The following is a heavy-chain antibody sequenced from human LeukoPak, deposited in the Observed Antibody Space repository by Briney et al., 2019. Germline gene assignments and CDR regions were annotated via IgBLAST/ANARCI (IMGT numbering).Heavy chain of an antibody. Sequence: SETLSLTCTVSGGSISSSSYYWGWIRQPPGKGLEWIGSIYYGGSTYYNPSLKGRVTISVDTSKNQFSLKLSSVTAADTAVYYCARSPYDFWSGYYSFDYWGQGILVTVSS. CDR2: IYYGGST. J-gene: IGHJ4*02. V-gene: IGHV4-39*01. CDR1: GGSISSSSYY. D-gene: IGHD3-3*01. CDR3: ARSPYDFWSGYYSFDY.